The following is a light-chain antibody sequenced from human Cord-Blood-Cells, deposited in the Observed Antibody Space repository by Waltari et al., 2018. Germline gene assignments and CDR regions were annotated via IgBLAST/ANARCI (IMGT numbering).Light chain of an antibody. CDR3: QQYYSTPPT. V-gene: IGKV4-1*01. J-gene: IGKJ1*01. CDR1: QSVLYSSNNKNY. CDR2: WGS. Sequence: DIVMTQSPDSLAVSLGERATINCKYSQSVLYSSNNKNYLAWYQQKPGQPPKLLIYWGSTRESGVPDRSSGGGSGTDFTLTSSSLQAEDVAVYDCQQYYSTPPTFGQGTKVEIK.